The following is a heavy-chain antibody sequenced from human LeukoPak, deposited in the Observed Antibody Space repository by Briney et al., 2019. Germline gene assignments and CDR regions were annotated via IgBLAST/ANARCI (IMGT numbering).Heavy chain of an antibody. CDR1: GFTFSSYG. J-gene: IGHJ6*03. V-gene: IGHV3-23*01. D-gene: IGHD6-19*01. CDR2: ISGSGGST. Sequence: GGSLRLSCAASGFTFSSYGMSWVRQAPGKGLEWVSAISGSGGSTYYADSVKGRFTISRDNSKNTLYLQMNSLRAEDTAVYYCAKAHETVAGTLSYMDVWGKGTTVTISS. CDR3: AKAHETVAGTLSYMDV.